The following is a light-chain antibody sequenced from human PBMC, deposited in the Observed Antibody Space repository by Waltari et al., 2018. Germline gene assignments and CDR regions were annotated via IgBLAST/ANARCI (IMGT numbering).Light chain of an antibody. CDR2: GAS. V-gene: IGKV3-15*01. J-gene: IGKJ4*01. CDR3: QHYSNWPLT. CDR1: QSVRSN. Sequence: EIVLTQSPGTLSLSPGERATLSCRASQSVRSNYLAWYQQKPAQAPRLLIYGASTRATGIPARFSGSGSGTEFTLSISSLQSEDFAVYYCQHYSNWPLTVGGGTKVEIK.